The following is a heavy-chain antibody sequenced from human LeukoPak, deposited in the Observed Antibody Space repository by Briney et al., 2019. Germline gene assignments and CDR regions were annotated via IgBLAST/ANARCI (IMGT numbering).Heavy chain of an antibody. Sequence: GGSLRLSCAASGFTFSDYYMSWIRQAPGKGLEWVSYISSTSSYTNYADSVRGRFTISRDNAKNSLYLQMNSLRAEDTAVYYCARDSSGWYTDFDYWGQGTLVTVSS. J-gene: IGHJ4*02. D-gene: IGHD6-19*01. V-gene: IGHV3-11*06. CDR2: ISSTSSYT. CDR3: ARDSSGWYTDFDY. CDR1: GFTFSDYY.